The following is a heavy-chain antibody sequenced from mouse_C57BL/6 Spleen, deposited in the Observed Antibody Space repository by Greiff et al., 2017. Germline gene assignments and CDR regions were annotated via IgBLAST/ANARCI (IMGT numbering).Heavy chain of an antibody. Sequence: VQLQQPGAELVKPGASVKLSCKASGYTFTSYWMQWVKQRPGQGLAWIGEIDPSDSYTNYNQKFKGKATLTVDTSSSTAYMQLSSLTSEDSAVYYCARVFDYWGQGTTLTVSS. J-gene: IGHJ2*01. V-gene: IGHV1-50*01. CDR1: GYTFTSYW. CDR3: ARVFDY. CDR2: IDPSDSYT.